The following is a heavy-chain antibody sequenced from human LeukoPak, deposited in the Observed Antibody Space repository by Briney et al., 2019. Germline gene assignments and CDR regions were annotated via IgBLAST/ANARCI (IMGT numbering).Heavy chain of an antibody. Sequence: GGSLRLSCAASGFTFSSYSMNWVRQAPGKGLEWVSYISSSSSTIYYADSVKGRFTISRDNAKNSLYLQMNGLRAEDTAVYYCARDYEWLRFWGQGTLVTVSS. CDR3: ARDYEWLRF. D-gene: IGHD5-12*01. J-gene: IGHJ4*02. CDR2: ISSSSSTI. CDR1: GFTFSSYS. V-gene: IGHV3-48*01.